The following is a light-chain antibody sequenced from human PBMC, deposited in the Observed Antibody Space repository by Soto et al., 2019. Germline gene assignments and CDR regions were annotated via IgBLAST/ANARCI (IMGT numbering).Light chain of an antibody. V-gene: IGKV4-1*01. Sequence: DIVMTQSPDSLAVSLGERATINCKFSQNILYSSNNKNYLAWYQQKPGQPPKLLIYWASTRESGVPDRFSGSGPGTEFTHTISSLQAEDVAFSYCQQYYSAPLTFGGGTKVEIK. J-gene: IGKJ4*01. CDR3: QQYYSAPLT. CDR2: WAS. CDR1: QNILYSSNNKNY.